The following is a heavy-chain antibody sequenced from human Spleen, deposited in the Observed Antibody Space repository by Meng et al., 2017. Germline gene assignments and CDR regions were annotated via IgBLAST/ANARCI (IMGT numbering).Heavy chain of an antibody. CDR3: ARGAGDCSSTGCYTDY. Sequence: LSLTCAASGFIFSNYAMHWVRQAPGKGLEYVSAISTNGGSTYYANSVQGRFIISRDNSKNTLYLQMGSLRAEDMAVYYCARGAGDCSSTGCYTDYWGQGTLVTVSS. CDR2: ISTNGGST. D-gene: IGHD2-2*02. J-gene: IGHJ4*02. CDR1: GFIFSNYA. V-gene: IGHV3-64*01.